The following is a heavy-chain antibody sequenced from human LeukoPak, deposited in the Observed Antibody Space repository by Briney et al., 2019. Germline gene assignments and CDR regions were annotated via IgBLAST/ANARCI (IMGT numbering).Heavy chain of an antibody. CDR2: IKQDGSEK. Sequence: PGGSLRLSCAASGXIFSGYWMSWVRQAPGKGLEWVVNIKQDGSEKYYVDSVKGRFTISRDKAKNSLYLQMNSLRAEDTAVYYCAREAAAAHPDFWGQGTLVVVSA. V-gene: IGHV3-7*05. CDR3: AREAAAAHPDF. J-gene: IGHJ4*02. D-gene: IGHD6-13*01. CDR1: GXIFSGYW.